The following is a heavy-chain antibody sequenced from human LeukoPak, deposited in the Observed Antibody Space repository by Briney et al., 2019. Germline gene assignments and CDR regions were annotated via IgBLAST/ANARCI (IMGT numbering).Heavy chain of an antibody. Sequence: SVKVSCKASGGTFSSYAISWVRQAPGQGLEWMGRIIPILGIANYAQKFQGRVTITADKSTSTAYMELSSLRSEDTAVYYCARDERGAAHNYWGQGTLVTASS. D-gene: IGHD1-26*01. CDR1: GGTFSSYA. CDR3: ARDERGAAHNY. CDR2: IIPILGIA. V-gene: IGHV1-69*04. J-gene: IGHJ4*02.